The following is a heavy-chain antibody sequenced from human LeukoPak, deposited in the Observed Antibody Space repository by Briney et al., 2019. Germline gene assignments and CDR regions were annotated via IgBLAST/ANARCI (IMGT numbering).Heavy chain of an antibody. V-gene: IGHV3-7*03. D-gene: IGHD3-10*01. Sequence: GGSLRLSCAASGFTFSSYWMSWVRRAPGKGLEWVANIKQDGSEKYYVDSVKGRFTISRDNAKNSLYLQMNSLRAEDTAVYYCARDKGWFGELDVDYWGQGTLVTVSS. J-gene: IGHJ4*02. CDR1: GFTFSSYW. CDR3: ARDKGWFGELDVDY. CDR2: IKQDGSEK.